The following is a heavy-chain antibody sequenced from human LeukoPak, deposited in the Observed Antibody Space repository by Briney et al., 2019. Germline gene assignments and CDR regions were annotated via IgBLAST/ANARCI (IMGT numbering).Heavy chain of an antibody. CDR3: ARGQFWSGYSI. CDR1: GGSFSGYY. J-gene: IGHJ4*02. CDR2: INHGRST. D-gene: IGHD3-3*02. V-gene: IGHV4-34*01. Sequence: SETLSLTCAVSGGSFSGYYWSWIRQPPGKGLEWIGEINHGRSTNYNPSLKSRVTMSVDTSKNQFSLKLSSVTAADTAIYYCARGQFWSGYSIWGQGALVTVSS.